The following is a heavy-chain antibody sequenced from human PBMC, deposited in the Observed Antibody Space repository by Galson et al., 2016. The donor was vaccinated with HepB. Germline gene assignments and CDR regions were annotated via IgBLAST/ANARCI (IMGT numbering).Heavy chain of an antibody. CDR2: IYHRGST. J-gene: IGHJ4*02. CDR1: GDSLISSNW. V-gene: IGHV4-4*02. CDR3: ARGGDVAEY. Sequence: SETLSLTCAVSGDSLISSNWWIWVRQPPGKGLEWIGDIYHRGSTNYNPSLKSRVTMSLDMSKTHFSLKLRSVTAADTAVYYCARGGDVAEYWGQGTLVTVSS. D-gene: IGHD3-16*01.